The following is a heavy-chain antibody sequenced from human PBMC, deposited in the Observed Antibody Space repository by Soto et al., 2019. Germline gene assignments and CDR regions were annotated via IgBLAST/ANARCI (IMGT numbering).Heavy chain of an antibody. Sequence: GSLRLSCAASGFTFSSYWMSWVRQGPGKGPEWVANIKQDGSEIYYVDSVKGRFTISRDNAKSSLYLQMTSLRAEDTAVYHCAKSLSAIPGDSWGQGPLVTVSS. CDR2: IKQDGSEI. J-gene: IGHJ4*02. CDR1: GFTFSSYW. CDR3: AKSLSAIPGDS. V-gene: IGHV3-7*05. D-gene: IGHD2-2*01.